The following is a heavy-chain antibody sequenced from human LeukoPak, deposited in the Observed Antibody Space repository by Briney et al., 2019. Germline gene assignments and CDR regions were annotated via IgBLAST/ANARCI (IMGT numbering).Heavy chain of an antibody. CDR2: INHSGST. CDR1: GGSFSGYY. V-gene: IGHV4-34*01. Sequence: PSETLSLTCAVYGGSFSGYYWSWIRQPPGKGLEWIGEINHSGSTNYNPSLKSRVTISVDTSKNQFSLKLSSVTAADTAVYYCASDPFYYDSSGYHNWGQGTLVTVSS. D-gene: IGHD3-22*01. J-gene: IGHJ4*02. CDR3: ASDPFYYDSSGYHN.